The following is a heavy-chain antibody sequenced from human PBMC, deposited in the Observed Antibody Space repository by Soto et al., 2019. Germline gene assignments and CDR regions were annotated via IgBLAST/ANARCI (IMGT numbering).Heavy chain of an antibody. CDR2: INPSGGST. J-gene: IGHJ6*02. D-gene: IGHD2-8*01. V-gene: IGHV1-46*01. Sequence: QVQLVQSGAEVKKPGASVKVSCKASGYTFTSYYMHWVRQAPGQGLEWMGIINPSGGSTSYAQKFQGRVTMTRDRSPSTVYMELSSLRSEDTAVYYCARQARYCTNGVCSAYGMDVWGQGTTVTVSS. CDR3: ARQARYCTNGVCSAYGMDV. CDR1: GYTFTSYY.